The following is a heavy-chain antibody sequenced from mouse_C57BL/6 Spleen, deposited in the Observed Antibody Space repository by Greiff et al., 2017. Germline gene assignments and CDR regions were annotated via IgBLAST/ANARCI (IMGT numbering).Heavy chain of an antibody. CDR3: ARSPYYGSSSLGYFDV. V-gene: IGHV1-20*01. CDR2: LNPYNGDT. J-gene: IGHJ1*03. Sequence: VQLKESGPELVKPGASVKISCKASGYSFTGYFLNWVMQSPGKSLEWVGRLNPYNGDTFYNPKFKGKATLTVDKSSSTAHMELRSLTSEDSAVYYCARSPYYGSSSLGYFDVWGTGTTVTVSS. CDR1: GYSFTGYF. D-gene: IGHD1-1*01.